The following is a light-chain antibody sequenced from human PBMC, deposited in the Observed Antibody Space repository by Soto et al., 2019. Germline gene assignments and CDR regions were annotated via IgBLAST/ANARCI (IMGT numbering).Light chain of an antibody. CDR1: SGGIASSY. J-gene: IGLJ2*01. Sequence: FMLTQPHSVSESPGKTVTISCIHSSGGIASSYVQWYQLRPGSFPTTVIYEDDQRTAGVPDRFSGSVDTSSNSASRTISGLETEDEADYFCQSYDTTLLVFGGGTKLTVL. CDR3: QSYDTTLLV. V-gene: IGLV6-57*01. CDR2: EDD.